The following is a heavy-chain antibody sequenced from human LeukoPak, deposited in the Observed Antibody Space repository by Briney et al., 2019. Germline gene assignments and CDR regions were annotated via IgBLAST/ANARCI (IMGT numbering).Heavy chain of an antibody. CDR3: ARDRTSYDFGKGEAHWFDP. V-gene: IGHV1-69*05. Sequence: GASVKVSCQASGGTFSSYAISWVRQAPGQGLEWVGRSIPIFGTANYAQTFQGRVTITTDESTRTAYMELSSQTTEDTAVYYCARDRTSYDFGKGEAHWFDPWGQGTPGTVSS. CDR1: GGTFSSYA. CDR2: SIPIFGTA. D-gene: IGHD3-3*01. J-gene: IGHJ5*02.